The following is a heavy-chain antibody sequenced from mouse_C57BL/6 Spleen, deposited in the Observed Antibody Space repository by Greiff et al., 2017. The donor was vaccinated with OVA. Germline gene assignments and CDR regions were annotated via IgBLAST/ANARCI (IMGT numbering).Heavy chain of an antibody. V-gene: IGHV5-17*01. D-gene: IGHD2-3*01. J-gene: IGHJ2*01. CDR3: AMKGDDGYFDY. CDR1: GFTFSDYG. Sequence: EVMLVESGGGLVKPGGSLTLSCAASGFTFSDYGMHWVRQAPEKGLEWVAYISSGSSTIYYADTVKGRVTISRDNAKNTRFLTMTSLRAEDTARYYCAMKGDDGYFDYWGQGTTLTVSA. CDR2: ISSGSSTI.